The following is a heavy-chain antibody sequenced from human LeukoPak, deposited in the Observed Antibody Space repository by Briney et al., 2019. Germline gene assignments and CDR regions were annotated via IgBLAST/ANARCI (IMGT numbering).Heavy chain of an antibody. CDR1: GGSISSYY. CDR2: IYYSRST. D-gene: IGHD3-22*01. CDR3: ARTRLYYYDSSGYYSSYFDY. Sequence: ASETLSLTCTVSGGSISSYYWSWIRQPPGKGLEWIGYIYYSRSTNYNPSLKSRVTISVDTSKNQFSLKLSSVTAADTAVYYCARTRLYYYDSSGYYSSYFDYWGQGTLVTVSS. V-gene: IGHV4-59*01. J-gene: IGHJ4*02.